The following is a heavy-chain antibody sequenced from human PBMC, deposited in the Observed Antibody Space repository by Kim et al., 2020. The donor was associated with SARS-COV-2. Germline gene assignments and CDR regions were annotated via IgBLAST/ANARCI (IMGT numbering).Heavy chain of an antibody. Sequence: GGSLRLSCVASGFTFSSYAMSWVRQAPGKGLEWVSAISGSGGSTYYADSVKGRFTISRDNSKNTLYLQMNSLRAEDTAVYYCAKDSLLKLRYFDWLVGDYFDYWGQGTLVTVSS. CDR1: GFTFSSYA. D-gene: IGHD3-9*01. V-gene: IGHV3-23*01. J-gene: IGHJ4*02. CDR2: ISGSGGST. CDR3: AKDSLLKLRYFDWLVGDYFDY.